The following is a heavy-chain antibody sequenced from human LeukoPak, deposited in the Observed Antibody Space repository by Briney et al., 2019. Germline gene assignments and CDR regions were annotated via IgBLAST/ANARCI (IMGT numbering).Heavy chain of an antibody. CDR3: AGVYGSGRNNWFDP. CDR1: GGSFSGYY. CDR2: INHSGST. V-gene: IGHV4-34*01. J-gene: IGHJ5*02. Sequence: SETLSLTCAVYGGSFSGYYWSWIRQPPGKGLEWIGEINHSGSTNYNPSLKSRVTISVDTSKNQFSLKLSSVTAADTAVYYCAGVYGSGRNNWFDPWGQGTLVTVSS. D-gene: IGHD3-10*01.